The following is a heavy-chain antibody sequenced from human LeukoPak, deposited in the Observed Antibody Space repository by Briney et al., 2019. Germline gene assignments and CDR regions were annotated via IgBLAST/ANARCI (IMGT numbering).Heavy chain of an antibody. CDR3: AGYYYDSSGYYPTPYYYFDY. Sequence: GGSLRLSCAASGFTFSSYAMSWVRQAPGKGLEWVSAISGSGGSTYYADSVKGRFTISRDNSKNTLYLQMNSLRAGDTAVYYCAGYYYDSSGYYPTPYYYFDYWGQGTLVTVSS. D-gene: IGHD3-22*01. V-gene: IGHV3-23*01. CDR2: ISGSGGST. J-gene: IGHJ4*02. CDR1: GFTFSSYA.